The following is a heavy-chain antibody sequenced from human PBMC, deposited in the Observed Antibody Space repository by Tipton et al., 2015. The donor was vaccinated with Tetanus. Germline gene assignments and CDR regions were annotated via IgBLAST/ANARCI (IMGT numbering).Heavy chain of an antibody. J-gene: IGHJ5*02. CDR2: ISSSSSYI. CDR3: ERINSSGWYEWFDP. Sequence: SLRLSCAASGFTFSSYSMNWVRQAPGKGLEWVSSISSSSSYIYYADSVKGRFTTSRDNAKNSLYLQMNSLRAEDTAVYYCERINSSGWYEWFDPWGQGTLVTVSS. D-gene: IGHD6-19*01. CDR1: GFTFSSYS. V-gene: IGHV3-21*01.